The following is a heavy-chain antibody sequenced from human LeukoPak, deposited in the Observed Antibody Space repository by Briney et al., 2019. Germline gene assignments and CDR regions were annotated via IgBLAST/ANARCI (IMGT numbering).Heavy chain of an antibody. J-gene: IGHJ5*02. CDR1: GFTFSSYW. CDR2: IKQDGSEK. Sequence: PGGSLRLSCAASGFTFSSYWMSWVRQAPGKGLEWVANIKQDGSEKYYVDSVKGRFTISRDNAKNSLYLQMNSLRAEDTAVYYCAKDHDHENQWFDPWGQGTLVTVSS. V-gene: IGHV3-7*03. CDR3: AKDHDHENQWFDP. D-gene: IGHD2/OR15-2a*01.